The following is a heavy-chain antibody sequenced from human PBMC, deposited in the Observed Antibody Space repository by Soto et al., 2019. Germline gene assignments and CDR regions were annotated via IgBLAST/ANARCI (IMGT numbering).Heavy chain of an antibody. D-gene: IGHD3-10*01. J-gene: IGHJ6*02. CDR2: ISGSGGST. CDR3: AKDPPAGRGSGSYIPIYYYYGMDV. CDR1: GFTFSSYA. Sequence: GGSLRLSCAASGFTFSSYAMSWVRQAPGKGLEWVSAISGSGGSTYYADSVKGRFTISRDNSKNTMYLQMKGLRAEDTAVYYCAKDPPAGRGSGSYIPIYYYYGMDVWGQGTTVTVSS. V-gene: IGHV3-23*01.